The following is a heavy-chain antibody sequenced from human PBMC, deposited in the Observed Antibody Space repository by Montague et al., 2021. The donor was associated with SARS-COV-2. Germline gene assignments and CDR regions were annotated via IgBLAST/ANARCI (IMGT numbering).Heavy chain of an antibody. CDR1: GFTFSSYG. V-gene: IGHV3-30*18. D-gene: IGHD2-15*01. Sequence: SLRLSCAASGFTFSSYGMHWVRQAPGKGLEWVAVISYDGSNKYYADSVKGRFTISRDNSKNTLYLQMNSLRAEDTAVYYCAKGSLHCSVGSCYLSATDYWGQGTLVTVSS. J-gene: IGHJ4*02. CDR2: ISYDGSNK. CDR3: AKGSLHCSVGSCYLSATDY.